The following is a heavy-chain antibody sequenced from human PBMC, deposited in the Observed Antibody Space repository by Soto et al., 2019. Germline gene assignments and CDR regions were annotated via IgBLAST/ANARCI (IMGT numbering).Heavy chain of an antibody. CDR3: AQDSRIAAACSYYFDY. Sequence: GGSLRLSCAASGFTFSSYAMSWVRQAQGKGREWVSVISGSGGSTYYADSVKGRFTISRDNSKNTLYLQMNSPGAEDTALYYCAQDSRIAAACSYYFDYWGQGTLVTVSS. CDR1: GFTFSSYA. V-gene: IGHV3-23*01. J-gene: IGHJ4*02. CDR2: ISGSGGST. D-gene: IGHD6-13*01.